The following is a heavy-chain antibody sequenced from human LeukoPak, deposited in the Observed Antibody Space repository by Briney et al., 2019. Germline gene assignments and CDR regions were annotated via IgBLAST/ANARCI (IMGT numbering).Heavy chain of an antibody. CDR1: GFTLSSFA. V-gene: IGHV3-23*01. CDR3: AEDTAYYYDSSGYVPLDY. D-gene: IGHD3-22*01. Sequence: PGGSLRLSCAASGFTLSSFAMSWVRQAPGKGLEWVSAISGSGGSTYYADSVKGRFTISRDNSKNTLYLQMNSLRAEDTAVYYCAEDTAYYYDSSGYVPLDYWGQGTLVTVSS. J-gene: IGHJ4*02. CDR2: ISGSGGST.